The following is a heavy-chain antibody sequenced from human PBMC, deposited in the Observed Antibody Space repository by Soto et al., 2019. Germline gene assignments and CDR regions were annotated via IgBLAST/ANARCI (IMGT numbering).Heavy chain of an antibody. CDR1: GFPFRSYA. D-gene: IGHD3-16*01. V-gene: IGHV3-23*05. CDR3: AKGWGGYFDH. J-gene: IGHJ4*01. Sequence: EVQLLESGGGLVRPGESLRLSCIASGFPFRSYARIWVRQAPGKGPEWVPSIETSARATYYAYPVKGWLTISRDDSKNALYLQMNSLRAEDTAVYFCAKGWGGYFDHWGQGSLVTVSS. CDR2: IETSARAT.